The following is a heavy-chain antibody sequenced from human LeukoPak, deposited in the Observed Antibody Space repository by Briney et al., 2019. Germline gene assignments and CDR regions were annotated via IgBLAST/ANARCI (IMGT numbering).Heavy chain of an antibody. CDR1: GFTFSSYA. J-gene: IGHJ3*02. CDR3: AKDPYYDILTGYYRIPDAFDI. CDR2: ISGSGGST. V-gene: IGHV3-23*01. D-gene: IGHD3-9*01. Sequence: GGSLRLSCAASGFTFSSYAMSWVRQAPGKGLEWVSAISGSGGSTYYADSVKGRFTISRDNSKNTLYLQMNSLRAEDTAVYYCAKDPYYDILTGYYRIPDAFDIWGQGTMVTVSS.